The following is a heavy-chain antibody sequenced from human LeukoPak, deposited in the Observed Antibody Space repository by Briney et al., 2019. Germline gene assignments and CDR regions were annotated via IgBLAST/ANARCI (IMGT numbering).Heavy chain of an antibody. D-gene: IGHD3-3*01. J-gene: IGHJ4*02. Sequence: SETLSLTCTVSGDSISSSRHYWSWIRQPAGMGLEWIGRIYPSGNTNYNPSLKSRVTISLDTSKNQFSLNLRSVTAADTAVYYCARDGVVTMELDYWGQGTLVTISS. CDR3: ARDGVVTMELDY. CDR2: IYPSGNT. V-gene: IGHV4-61*02. CDR1: GDSISSSRHY.